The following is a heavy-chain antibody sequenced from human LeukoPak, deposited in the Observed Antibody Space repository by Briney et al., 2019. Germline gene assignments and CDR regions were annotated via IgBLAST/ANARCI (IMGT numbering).Heavy chain of an antibody. V-gene: IGHV4-4*07. D-gene: IGHD3-22*01. Sequence: SETLSLTCTVSGGSISSYYWSWIRQPAGKGLEWIGRIYTSGSTNYNPSLKSRVTMSVDTSKNQFSLKLSSVTAADTAVYYCARASYDSSGYYYYFDYWGQRTLVTVSS. J-gene: IGHJ4*02. CDR2: IYTSGST. CDR1: GGSISSYY. CDR3: ARASYDSSGYYYYFDY.